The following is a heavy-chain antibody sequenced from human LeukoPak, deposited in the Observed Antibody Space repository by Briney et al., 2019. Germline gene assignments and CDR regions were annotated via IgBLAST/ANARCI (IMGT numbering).Heavy chain of an antibody. CDR3: ARLTVAGVYNYYYGMDI. J-gene: IGHJ6*02. V-gene: IGHV5-51*01. Sequence: GESLKISCQGSEYRFTNYWIGWVRQMPGKGLEWMGIIYPADSDTRYSPSFQGQVTISVDKSISTAYLQWSSLKASDTAIYYCARLTVAGVYNYYYGMDIWGQGTTVTVSS. CDR2: IYPADSDT. D-gene: IGHD6-19*01. CDR1: EYRFTNYW.